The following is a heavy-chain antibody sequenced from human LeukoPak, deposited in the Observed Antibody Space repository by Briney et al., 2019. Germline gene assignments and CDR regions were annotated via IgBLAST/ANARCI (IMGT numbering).Heavy chain of an antibody. CDR2: ISYDGSNK. CDR1: GFTFSSYG. J-gene: IGHJ4*02. D-gene: IGHD3-22*01. V-gene: IGHV3-30*18. Sequence: GRSLRLSCAASGFTFSSYGMHWVRQAPGKGLEWVAVISYDGSNKYYADSVKGRFTISRDNSKNTLYLQMNSLRAEDTAVYYCAKDFHYYESGDYYYYFDYWGQGTLVTVSS. CDR3: AKDFHYYESGDYYYYFDY.